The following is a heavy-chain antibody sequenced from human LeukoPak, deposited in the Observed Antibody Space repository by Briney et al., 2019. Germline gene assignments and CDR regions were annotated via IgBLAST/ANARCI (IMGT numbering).Heavy chain of an antibody. CDR2: ISGNSDKT. CDR3: AKTASSSGE. D-gene: IGHD6-6*01. Sequence: PGGSLRLSCAASGFTFSTTGMSWVRQAPGKGLEWGSGISGNSDKTYYTDSVKGRFSVLRDNSRNTLYLQMNNVRVEDTALYYCAKTASSSGEWGQGTLVTVSS. J-gene: IGHJ4*02. CDR1: GFTFSTTG. V-gene: IGHV3-23*01.